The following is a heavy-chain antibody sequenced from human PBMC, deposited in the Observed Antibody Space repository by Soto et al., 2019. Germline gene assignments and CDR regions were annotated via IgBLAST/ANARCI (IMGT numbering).Heavy chain of an antibody. Sequence: QVQLVQSGAEVKKPGSSVKVSCKASGGTFSSYAISWVRQAPGQGLEWMGGIIPIFGTADYAQTFQGRVTITADESTRTPSMELGSLRSEDTAVYYCASHTGGSPEGRYYYGTDVWGQGTTVTVSS. D-gene: IGHD7-27*01. CDR1: GGTFSSYA. CDR2: IIPIFGTA. CDR3: ASHTGGSPEGRYYYGTDV. J-gene: IGHJ6*02. V-gene: IGHV1-69*12.